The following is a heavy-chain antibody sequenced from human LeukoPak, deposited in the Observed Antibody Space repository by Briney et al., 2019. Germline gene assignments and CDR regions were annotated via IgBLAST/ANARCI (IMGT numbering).Heavy chain of an antibody. D-gene: IGHD3-3*01. CDR1: GGSITFYY. J-gene: IGHJ4*02. CDR3: ARDSRYHDFWSGYVDY. Sequence: PSETLSLTRTVSGGSITFYYWTWIRQSAGKGLEWIGRVYAGGNTNYNPSLKSRTTLSIDTSKNEFSLMLTSVTAADTAIYYCARDSRYHDFWSGYVDYWGQGILVTVSS. CDR2: VYAGGNT. V-gene: IGHV4-4*07.